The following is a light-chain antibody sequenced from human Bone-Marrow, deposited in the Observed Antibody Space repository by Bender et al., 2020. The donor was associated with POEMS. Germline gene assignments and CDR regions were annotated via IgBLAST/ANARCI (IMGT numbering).Light chain of an antibody. Sequence: YELTQPPSVSVSPGQTAMITCSGDSLALQFVYWYQQKSGQAPVLVIYKDSARPSGIPERFSGSSSGTTVTLTISGVQAEDEADYYCQSGDNNGEVFGGGTKLTVL. V-gene: IGLV3-25*02. CDR3: QSGDNNGEV. J-gene: IGLJ3*02. CDR1: SLALQF. CDR2: KDS.